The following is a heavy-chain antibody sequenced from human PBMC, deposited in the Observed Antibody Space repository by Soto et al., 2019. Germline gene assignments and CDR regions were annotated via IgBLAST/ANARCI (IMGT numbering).Heavy chain of an antibody. CDR1: GGSISSSSYY. CDR3: ARPWGHDSSGYQYPNHFDY. CDR2: IYYSGST. D-gene: IGHD3-22*01. J-gene: IGHJ4*02. Sequence: SETLSLTCTVSGGSISSSSYYWGWIRQPPGKGLEWIGSIYYSGSTYYNPSLKSRVTISVDTSKNQFSLKLSSVTAADTAVYYCARPWGHDSSGYQYPNHFDYWGQGTLVTVSS. V-gene: IGHV4-39*01.